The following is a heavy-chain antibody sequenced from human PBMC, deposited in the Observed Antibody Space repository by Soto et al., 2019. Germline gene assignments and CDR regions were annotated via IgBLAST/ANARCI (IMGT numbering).Heavy chain of an antibody. CDR2: IIPVYGAT. CDR3: ARDWVGGSWYFDL. CDR1: GGTFSSYA. J-gene: IGHJ2*01. V-gene: IGHV1-69*06. D-gene: IGHD3-16*01. Sequence: QVQLVQSGAEVKKPGSSVKVSCKASGGTFSSYAISWVRQAPGQGLEWMGGIIPVYGATNSAQKFRGRVTITAEKSTATAYMELSSLTSEDTAVYYCARDWVGGSWYFDLWGRGTLVTVSS.